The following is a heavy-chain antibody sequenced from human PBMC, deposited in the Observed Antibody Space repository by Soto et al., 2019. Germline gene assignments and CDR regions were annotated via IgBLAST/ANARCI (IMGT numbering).Heavy chain of an antibody. CDR3: ARDRVRYNWNDNWFDP. CDR2: IIPIFGTA. V-gene: IGHV1-69*13. D-gene: IGHD1-20*01. Sequence: GASVKVSCKASGGTFSSYAISWVRQAPGQGLEWMGGIIPIFGTANYAQKFQGRVTITADESTSTAYMELSSLRSEDTAVYYCARDRVRYNWNDNWFDPWGQGTLVTVSS. CDR1: GGTFSSYA. J-gene: IGHJ5*02.